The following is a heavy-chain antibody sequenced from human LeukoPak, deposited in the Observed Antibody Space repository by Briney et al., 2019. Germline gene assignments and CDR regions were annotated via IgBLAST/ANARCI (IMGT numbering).Heavy chain of an antibody. J-gene: IGHJ4*02. CDR2: IRYDGSNK. V-gene: IGHV3-30*02. Sequence: PGGSLRLSCAASGFTFSSYGMHWVRQAPGKGLEWVAFIRYDGSNKYYADSVKGRFTISRDNSKNTLYLQMNSLRAEDTAVYYCAKAYLYDILTGPTVYWGQETLVTVSS. CDR1: GFTFSSYG. D-gene: IGHD3-9*01. CDR3: AKAYLYDILTGPTVY.